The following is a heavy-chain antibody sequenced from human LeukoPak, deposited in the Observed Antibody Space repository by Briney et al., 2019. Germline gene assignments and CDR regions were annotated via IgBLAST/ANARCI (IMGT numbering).Heavy chain of an antibody. CDR1: GGSISSYY. CDR2: IYYSGST. J-gene: IGHJ4*02. D-gene: IGHD3-22*01. Sequence: SETLSLTCTVSGGSISSYYWSWIRQPPGKGLEWIGYIYYSGSTNYNPSLKSRVTISVDTSKNQFSLKLSSVTAADTAVYYCARNYDSSGYLGYWGQGTLVTVPS. V-gene: IGHV4-59*01. CDR3: ARNYDSSGYLGY.